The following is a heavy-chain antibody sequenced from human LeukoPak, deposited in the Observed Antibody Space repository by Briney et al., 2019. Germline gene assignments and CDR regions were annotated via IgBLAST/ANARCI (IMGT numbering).Heavy chain of an antibody. J-gene: IGHJ4*02. V-gene: IGHV4-59*01. CDR1: GGSISSYY. D-gene: IGHD3-3*01. CDR3: ARDPSPTIFGVVNYFDY. CDR2: IYYSGST. Sequence: SETLSLTCTVSGGSISSYYWSRIRQPPGKGLEWIGYIYYSGSTNYNPSLKSRVTISVDTSKNQFSLKLSSVTAADTAVYYCARDPSPTIFGVVNYFDYWGQGTLVTVSS.